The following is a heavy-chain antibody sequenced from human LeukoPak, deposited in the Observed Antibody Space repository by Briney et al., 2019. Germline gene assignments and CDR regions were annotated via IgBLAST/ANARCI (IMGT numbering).Heavy chain of an antibody. CDR3: ARESIGYSSSSVWRTDLLRWFDP. D-gene: IGHD6-6*01. Sequence: GGSLRLSCAASGFTFSSYWTSWVRLAPGKGLEWVANIKQDGSEKYYVDSVQGHFNISRDNDKHSLYLKMNSLRAEDKAVYYCARESIGYSSSSVWRTDLLRWFDPWGQGTLVTVSS. CDR1: GFTFSSYW. J-gene: IGHJ5*02. CDR2: IKQDGSEK. V-gene: IGHV3-7*01.